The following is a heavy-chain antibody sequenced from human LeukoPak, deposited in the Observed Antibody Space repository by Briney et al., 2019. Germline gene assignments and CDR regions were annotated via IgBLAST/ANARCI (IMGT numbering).Heavy chain of an antibody. CDR2: IYYSGST. J-gene: IGHJ2*01. Sequence: SQTLSLTCTVSGFSISSGSYYWAWIRQHPGKGLEWIGYIYYSGSTYYNPSLKSRFTVSEDTSKNQFSLKLTSVTAADTAVYYCARRAPSAGYFDLWGRGTLVSVSS. V-gene: IGHV4-31*03. CDR3: ARRAPSAGYFDL. CDR1: GFSISSGSYY.